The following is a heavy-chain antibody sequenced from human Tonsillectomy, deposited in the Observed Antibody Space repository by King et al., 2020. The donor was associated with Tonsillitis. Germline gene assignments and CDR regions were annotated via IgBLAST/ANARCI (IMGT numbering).Heavy chain of an antibody. CDR2: IYPRDSDA. V-gene: IGHV5-51*03. Sequence: QLVQSGAEVKKPGESLKISCKGSGYTFPSYWIGWVRQMPGKGLEWMGIIYPRDSDARYSPSFEGQVTISADKSIRTAYLQWSSLKASDSAMYYCARRQGIEVVGTSDAFDIWGQGTLVTVSS. J-gene: IGHJ3*02. D-gene: IGHD6-13*01. CDR1: GYTFPSYW. CDR3: ARRQGIEVVGTSDAFDI.